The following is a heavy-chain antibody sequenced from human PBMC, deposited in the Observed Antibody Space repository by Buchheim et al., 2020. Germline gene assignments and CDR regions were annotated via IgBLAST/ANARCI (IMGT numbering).Heavy chain of an antibody. J-gene: IGHJ4*02. V-gene: IGHV4-59*08. Sequence: QVQLQESGPGLVKPSETLSLTCTVSGGSISSYYCSWIRQPPGKGLEWIGYIYYSGSTNYNPSLKSRVTISVDTSKNQFSLKLSSVTAAETAVYYCARHNQQLYFDYWGQGTL. D-gene: IGHD6-13*01. CDR1: GGSISSYY. CDR3: ARHNQQLYFDY. CDR2: IYYSGST.